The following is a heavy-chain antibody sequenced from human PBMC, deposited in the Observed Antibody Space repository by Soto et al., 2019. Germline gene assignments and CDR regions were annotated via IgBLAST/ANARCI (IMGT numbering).Heavy chain of an antibody. CDR3: ARGGGWYYDSSGPGLFDY. D-gene: IGHD3-22*01. V-gene: IGHV3-53*01. Sequence: PGGSLRLSCAASGFTVSSNYMSWVRQAPGKGLEWVSVIYSGGNTYYADSVKGRFTISRDNSKNTLYLQMNSLRAEDTAVYYCARGGGWYYDSSGPGLFDYWGQGTLVTVSS. J-gene: IGHJ4*02. CDR1: GFTVSSNY. CDR2: IYSGGNT.